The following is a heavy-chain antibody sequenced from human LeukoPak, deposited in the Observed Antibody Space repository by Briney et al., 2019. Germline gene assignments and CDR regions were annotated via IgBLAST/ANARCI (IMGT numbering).Heavy chain of an antibody. D-gene: IGHD5-24*01. Sequence: SETLSLTCTGSGGAISSNYWSWIRQPPGKGMEWIGYIYYSGSTNYNPSLKSRVTISVDTSKNQFSLKLSSVTAADTAVYYCARFGRDGYNFYFDYWGQGTLVTVSS. CDR2: IYYSGST. CDR1: GGAISSNY. CDR3: ARFGRDGYNFYFDY. V-gene: IGHV4-59*01. J-gene: IGHJ4*02.